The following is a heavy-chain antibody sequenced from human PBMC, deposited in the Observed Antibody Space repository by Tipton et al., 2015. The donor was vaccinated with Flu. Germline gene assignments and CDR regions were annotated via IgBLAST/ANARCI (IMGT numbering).Heavy chain of an antibody. V-gene: IGHV5-51*03. D-gene: IGHD6-19*01. CDR1: GYTFTNYW. CDR3: AKVIPELVAGLDS. J-gene: IGHJ4*02. CDR2: IYPGDSDT. Sequence: VQLVQSGAEVKKSGESLKISCEGSGYTFTNYWIGWVRQMPGKGLEWMGIIYPGDSDTRYSPSFQGQVTISRDNSKNMLYLQMNSLRADDTAVYSCAKVIPELVAGLDSWGQGTLVTVSS.